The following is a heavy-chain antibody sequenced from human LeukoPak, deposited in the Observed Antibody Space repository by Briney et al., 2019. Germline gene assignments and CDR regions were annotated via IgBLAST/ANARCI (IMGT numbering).Heavy chain of an antibody. V-gene: IGHV3-23*01. D-gene: IGHD6-13*01. J-gene: IGHJ5*02. CDR3: AKDAYTSSWYRFDP. Sequence: GGSLRLSCAASGFTFSSYAMSWVRQAPGKGLEWVSSISGSGGGTSYADSVKGRFTISRDNSKNTLSLQMNSLRAEDTAVYYCAKDAYTSSWYRFDPWGQGTLVTVSS. CDR2: ISGSGGGT. CDR1: GFTFSSYA.